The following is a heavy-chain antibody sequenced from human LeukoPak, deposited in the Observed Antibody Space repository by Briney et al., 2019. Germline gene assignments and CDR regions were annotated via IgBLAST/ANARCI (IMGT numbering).Heavy chain of an antibody. D-gene: IGHD1-1*01. Sequence: SETLSLTCTVSGGSISSYYWSWIRQPAGKGLEWIGRIYTSGSTNYNPSLKSRVTMSVDTSKNQFSLKLSSVTAADTAVYYCARGKIGTTGKGYYYYMDVWGKGTTVTISS. CDR1: GGSISSYY. CDR3: ARGKIGTTGKGYYYYMDV. J-gene: IGHJ6*03. V-gene: IGHV4-4*07. CDR2: IYTSGST.